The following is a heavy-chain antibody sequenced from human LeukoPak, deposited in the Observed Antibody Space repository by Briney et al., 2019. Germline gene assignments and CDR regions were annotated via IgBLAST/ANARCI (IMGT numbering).Heavy chain of an antibody. CDR2: IYYSGST. Sequence: SETLSLTCTVSGGSISSYYWSWIRQPPGKGLEWIGYIYYSGSTNYNPSLKSRVTISVDTSKNQFSLKLSSVTAADTAVYYCARGPPVSDWGQGTLVTVSS. V-gene: IGHV4-59*01. CDR3: ARGPPVSD. J-gene: IGHJ4*02. D-gene: IGHD2-8*01. CDR1: GGSISSYY.